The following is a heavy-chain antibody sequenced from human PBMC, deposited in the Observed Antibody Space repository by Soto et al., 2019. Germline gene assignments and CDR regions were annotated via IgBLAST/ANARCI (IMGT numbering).Heavy chain of an antibody. J-gene: IGHJ3*02. CDR3: ARPRSATVVDAFDI. CDR2: IIPIFGTA. V-gene: IGHV1-69*01. Sequence: QVQLVQSGAEVQKPGSSVKVSCKAYGGTFSSYPISWVRQAPGQGLEWMRGIIPIFGTANYAQKFQGRVTITADESTSTAYMELSSLRSEDTAVYYCARPRSATVVDAFDIWGQGTMVTVSS. D-gene: IGHD4-17*01. CDR1: GGTFSSYP.